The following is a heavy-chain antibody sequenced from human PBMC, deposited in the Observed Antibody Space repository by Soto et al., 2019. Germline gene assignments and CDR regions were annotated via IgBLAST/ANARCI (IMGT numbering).Heavy chain of an antibody. V-gene: IGHV1-69*13. CDR1: GGTFSSYA. CDR3: ARDEYSSSSGVLKPGEDYYYYYGMDV. CDR2: IIPIFGTA. J-gene: IGHJ6*02. Sequence: ASVKVSCKASGGTFSSYAISWVRQAPGQGLEWMGGIIPIFGTANYAQKFQGRVTITADESTSPAYMELSSLRSEDTAVYYCARDEYSSSSGVLKPGEDYYYYYGMDVWGQGTTVTVSS. D-gene: IGHD6-6*01.